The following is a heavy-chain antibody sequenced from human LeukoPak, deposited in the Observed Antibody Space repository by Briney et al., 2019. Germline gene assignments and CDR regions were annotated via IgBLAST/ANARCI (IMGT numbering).Heavy chain of an antibody. Sequence: PSETLSLTCSVSGASMNDYFWGWIRQPPGRGLEWIGFVNNTGRTSYNPSLKSRVTISLDTSKNHFSLKLTSVTAADTAVYYCAGVDDILTPYAFDIWGQGTMVTVSS. J-gene: IGHJ3*02. CDR1: GASMNDYF. CDR3: AGVDDILTPYAFDI. D-gene: IGHD3-9*01. V-gene: IGHV4-59*01. CDR2: VNNTGRT.